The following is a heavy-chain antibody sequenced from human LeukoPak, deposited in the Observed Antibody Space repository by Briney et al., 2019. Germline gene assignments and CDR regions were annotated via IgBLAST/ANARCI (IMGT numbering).Heavy chain of an antibody. V-gene: IGHV3-30*02. J-gene: IGHJ3*02. CDR1: GFAFSNYG. Sequence: GGSLRLSCVASGFAFSNYGMHWVRQAPGKGLEWVAFIRHVGSNEYYADSVEGRFTISRDNSKETLYLQMDSLRADDTAVYFCAKSPYYDSSGDALEIWGQGTLVTVSS. CDR3: AKSPYYDSSGDALEI. CDR2: IRHVGSNE. D-gene: IGHD3-22*01.